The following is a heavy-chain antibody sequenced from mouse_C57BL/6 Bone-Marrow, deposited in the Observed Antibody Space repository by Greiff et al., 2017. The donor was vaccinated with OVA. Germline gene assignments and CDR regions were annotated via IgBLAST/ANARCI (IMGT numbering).Heavy chain of an antibody. J-gene: IGHJ2*01. CDR1: GYTFTSYW. Sequence: QVQLQQPGAELVKPGASVKLSCKASGYTFTSYWMHWVKQRPGRGLEWIGRIHPNSGGTKYNEKFKSKATLTVDKPSSTAYMQLSSLTSEDSAVYYCARVGYYYGSLHYFDYWGQGTTLTVSS. V-gene: IGHV1-72*01. CDR3: ARVGYYYGSLHYFDY. D-gene: IGHD1-1*01. CDR2: IHPNSGGT.